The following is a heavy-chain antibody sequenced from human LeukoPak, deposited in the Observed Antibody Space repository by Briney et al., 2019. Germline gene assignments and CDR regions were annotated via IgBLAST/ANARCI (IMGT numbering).Heavy chain of an antibody. V-gene: IGHV1-69*13. D-gene: IGHD3-10*01. CDR1: GGTFSSYA. CDR3: ASSYYYGSGSYYNPPLDAFDI. CDR2: IIPIFGTA. Sequence: ASVKVSCKASGGTFSSYAISWVRQAPGQGLEWMGGIIPIFGTANYAQKFQGRVTITADESTSTAYMELSSLRSEDTAVYYCASSYYYGSGSYYNPPLDAFDIWGQGTMVTVSS. J-gene: IGHJ3*02.